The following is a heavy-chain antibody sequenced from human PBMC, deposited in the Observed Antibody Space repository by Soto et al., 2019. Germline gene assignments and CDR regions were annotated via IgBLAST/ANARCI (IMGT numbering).Heavy chain of an antibody. D-gene: IGHD2-2*01. CDR1: GFSFSDYW. Sequence: PGGSLRLSCVASGFSFSDYWMSWVRQAPGKGPEWVANIKFDGSVKQYVGAVRGRFSISRDNFRNSLFLQMNSLRAGDTAIYYCVKDGGYCSSATCYSPRNHYFDSWGQGTLVTVSS. CDR2: IKFDGSVK. J-gene: IGHJ4*02. CDR3: VKDGGYCSSATCYSPRNHYFDS. V-gene: IGHV3-7*03.